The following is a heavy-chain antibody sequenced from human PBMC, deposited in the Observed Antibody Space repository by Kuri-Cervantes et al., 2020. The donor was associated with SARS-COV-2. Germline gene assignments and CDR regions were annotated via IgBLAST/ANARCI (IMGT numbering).Heavy chain of an antibody. V-gene: IGHV4-59*01. CDR1: GGSISSYY. CDR2: IYYSGNT. D-gene: IGHD3-22*01. Sequence: GSLRLSCTVSGGSISSYYWSWIRQPPGKGLEWIGYIYYSGNTNYNPSLKSRVTISVDTSKNQFSLKLSSVTAADTAVYYCARGGYDSSGYYIFDFDYWGQGTLVTVSS. J-gene: IGHJ4*02. CDR3: ARGGYDSSGYYIFDFDY.